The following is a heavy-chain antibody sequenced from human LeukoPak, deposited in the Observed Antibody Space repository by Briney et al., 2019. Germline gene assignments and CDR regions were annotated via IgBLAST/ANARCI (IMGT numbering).Heavy chain of an antibody. V-gene: IGHV1-69*13. CDR3: ARDSGLLGYCSGGSCAQPNWFDP. CDR1: GGTFSSYA. Sequence: PKASVKVSCKASGGTFSSYAISWVRQAPGQGLEWMGGIIPIFGTANYAQKFQGRVTITADESTSTAYMELSSLRSEDTAVYYCARDSGLLGYCSGGSCAQPNWFDPWGQGTLVTVSS. CDR2: IIPIFGTA. J-gene: IGHJ5*02. D-gene: IGHD2-15*01.